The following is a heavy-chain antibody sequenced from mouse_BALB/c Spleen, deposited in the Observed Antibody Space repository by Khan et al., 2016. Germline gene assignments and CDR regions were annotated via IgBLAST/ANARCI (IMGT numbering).Heavy chain of an antibody. Sequence: QVQLQQPGAELMKPGASVKISCKATGYTFSNYWIEWVKQRPGHGLEWIGDILPGNANSNYNENLKGKATLTADTSSNTAYMQLSSQTSEDSAVYYCARAWYSMDYWGQGTSVTVSS. CDR2: ILPGNANS. J-gene: IGHJ4*01. V-gene: IGHV1-9*01. CDR3: ARAWYSMDY. CDR1: GYTFSNYW.